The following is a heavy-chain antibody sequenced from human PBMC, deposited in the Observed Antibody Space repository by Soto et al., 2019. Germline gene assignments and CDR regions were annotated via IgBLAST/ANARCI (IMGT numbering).Heavy chain of an antibody. D-gene: IGHD2-21*01. CDR3: ARGPLGDKDFDY. Sequence: SETLSLTCAVYGGSFSGYYWSWIRQPPGKGLEWIGEINHSGSTNYNPSLKSRVTISVDTSKNQFSLKLSSVTAADTAVYYCARGPLGDKDFDYWGQGTLVTVSS. V-gene: IGHV4-34*01. CDR1: GGSFSGYY. J-gene: IGHJ4*02. CDR2: INHSGST.